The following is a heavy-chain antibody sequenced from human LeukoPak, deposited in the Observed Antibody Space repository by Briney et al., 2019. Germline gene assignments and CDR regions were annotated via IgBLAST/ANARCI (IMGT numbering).Heavy chain of an antibody. CDR2: INPTGGST. V-gene: IGHV1-46*01. CDR1: GYTFTYYY. D-gene: IGHD4-11*01. J-gene: IGHJ5*02. Sequence: ASVKASCKASGYTFTYYYIHWVRQAPGQGLEWMGIINPTGGSTTYAQKFQGRITMTRDTSTSTVYLELSSLRSEDTAVYYCARDPTPYSNYGFNYFDPWGQGTLVTVSS. CDR3: ARDPTPYSNYGFNYFDP.